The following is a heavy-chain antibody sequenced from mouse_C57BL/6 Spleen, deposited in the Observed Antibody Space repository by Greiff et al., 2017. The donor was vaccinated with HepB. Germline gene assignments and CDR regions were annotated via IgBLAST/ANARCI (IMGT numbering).Heavy chain of an antibody. Sequence: EVKLMESGGGLVKPGGSLKLSCAASGFTFSSYAMSWVRQTPEKRLEWVATISDGGSYTSYPDNVKGRFTISRDNAKNNLYLQMSHLKSEDTAMYYCARDDYWGQGTTLTVSS. V-gene: IGHV5-4*01. CDR2: ISDGGSYT. J-gene: IGHJ2*01. CDR1: GFTFSSYA. CDR3: ARDDY.